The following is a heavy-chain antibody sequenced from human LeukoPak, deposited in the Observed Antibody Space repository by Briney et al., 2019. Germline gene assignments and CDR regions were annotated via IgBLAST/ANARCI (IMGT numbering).Heavy chain of an antibody. V-gene: IGHV4-34*01. CDR1: GGSFSGYY. CDR2: INHSGST. D-gene: IGHD6-13*01. J-gene: IGHJ5*02. Sequence: SETLSLTCAVYGGSFSGYYWSWIRQPPGKGLEWIGEINHSGSTNYNPSLKSRVTISVDTSKNQFSLKLSSVTAADTAVYYCARGLRSSRLLNWFDPWGQGTLVTVSS. CDR3: ARGLRSSRLLNWFDP.